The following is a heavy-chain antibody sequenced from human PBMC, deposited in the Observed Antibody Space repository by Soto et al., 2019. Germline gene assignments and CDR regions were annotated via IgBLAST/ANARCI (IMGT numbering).Heavy chain of an antibody. J-gene: IGHJ6*02. D-gene: IGHD6-19*01. Sequence: ASVKVSCKASGYTFTSYYMHWVRQAPGQGLEWMGIINPSGGSTSYAQKFQGRVTMTRDTSTSTVYMELSSLRSEDTAVYYCAIISIAMAGTRGLYGMDVWGQGTTVTVSS. CDR3: AIISIAMAGTRGLYGMDV. CDR1: GYTFTSYY. V-gene: IGHV1-46*01. CDR2: INPSGGST.